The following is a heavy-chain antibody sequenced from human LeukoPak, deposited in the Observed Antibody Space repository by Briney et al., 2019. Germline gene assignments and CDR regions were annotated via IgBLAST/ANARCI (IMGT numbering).Heavy chain of an antibody. CDR2: ISWIRASI. J-gene: IGHJ4*02. CDR1: GFTFDDYA. D-gene: IGHD4-11*01. CDR3: TKRKNSDYPFDY. V-gene: IGHV3-9*01. Sequence: GRSLRLSCAASGFTFDDYAMHWVRQAPGKGLEWVSGISWIRASIIYADSVKGRFTISRDNAKNYLYLQMDSLRPEDTAFYYCTKRKNSDYPFDYWGQGTLVTVSS.